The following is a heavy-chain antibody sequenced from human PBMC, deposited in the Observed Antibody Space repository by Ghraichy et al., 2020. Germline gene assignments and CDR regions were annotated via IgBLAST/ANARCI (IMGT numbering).Heavy chain of an antibody. CDR1: GYTFTGSY. J-gene: IGHJ6*02. Sequence: SFPASGYTFTGSYMHWVRQAPGQGLEWMGWINPNSGGTNYAQQFQGRVTMTRDPSISTAYMELSRLRSDDTAVYAGARVTIIALVTYYYYGMDVWGQGTTVTVSS. CDR3: ARVTIIALVTYYYYGMDV. CDR2: INPNSGGT. D-gene: IGHD3-9*01. V-gene: IGHV1-2*02.